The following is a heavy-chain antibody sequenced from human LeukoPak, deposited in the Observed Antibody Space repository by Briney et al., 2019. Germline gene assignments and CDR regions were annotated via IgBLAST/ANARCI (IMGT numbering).Heavy chain of an antibody. Sequence: SETLSLTCTVSGGSISSYYWSWIRQPAGKGLEWIGRIYSSGGTNYNPSLKGRLTMSVDTSKNQFSLKLSSVTAADTAVYYCARGRHYYDSSGFVFDYWGQGTLVTVSS. J-gene: IGHJ4*02. CDR3: ARGRHYYDSSGFVFDY. D-gene: IGHD3-22*01. V-gene: IGHV4-4*07. CDR1: GGSISSYY. CDR2: IYSSGGT.